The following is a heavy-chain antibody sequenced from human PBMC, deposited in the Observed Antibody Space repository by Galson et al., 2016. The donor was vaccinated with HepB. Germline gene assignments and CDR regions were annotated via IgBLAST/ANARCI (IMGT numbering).Heavy chain of an antibody. V-gene: IGHV1-24*01. CDR2: FDPEDGEI. CDR3: TTKYNWNDVDNWFDP. J-gene: IGHJ5*02. CDR1: GNTLIELS. D-gene: IGHD1-20*01. Sequence: SVKVSCKVSGNTLIELSMHWVRQAPGKGLEWMGGFDPEDGEIIYAQTFQGRVTMTEDTSTDTAYMELSSLRSEDTAVYYCTTKYNWNDVDNWFDPWGQGTLVTVSS.